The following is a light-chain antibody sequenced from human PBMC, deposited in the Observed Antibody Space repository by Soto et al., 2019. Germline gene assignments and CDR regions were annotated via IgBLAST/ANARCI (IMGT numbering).Light chain of an antibody. Sequence: DIQMTQDPTSLSATVGNRDTITCRASQSISSYLNWYQQKPGKAPKLLIYAASSLQSGLPTWFGSSGSGTDFTLTISSLQPEDFATYCCQQSYSTWTFGQGTKVDIK. CDR2: AAS. CDR3: QQSYSTWT. V-gene: IGKV1-39*01. CDR1: QSISSY. J-gene: IGKJ1*01.